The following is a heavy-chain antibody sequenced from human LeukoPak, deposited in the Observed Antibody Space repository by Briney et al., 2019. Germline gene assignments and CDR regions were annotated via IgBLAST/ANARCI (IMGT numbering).Heavy chain of an antibody. Sequence: PSQTLSLTCTVSGGSISSGGYYWSWIRQPPGKGLEWIGYIYHSGSTYYNPSLKSRVTISVDRSKNQFSLQLSSVTAADTAVYYCARDFSRLSSGYYYAPEQTPEQPWGQGTLVTVSS. CDR3: ARDFSRLSSGYYYAPEQTPEQP. CDR1: GGSISSGGYY. V-gene: IGHV4-30-2*01. D-gene: IGHD3-22*01. J-gene: IGHJ4*02. CDR2: IYHSGST.